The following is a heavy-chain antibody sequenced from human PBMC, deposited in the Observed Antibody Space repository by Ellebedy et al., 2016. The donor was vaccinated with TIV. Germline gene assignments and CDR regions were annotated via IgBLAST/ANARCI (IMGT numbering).Heavy chain of an antibody. D-gene: IGHD3-9*01. CDR2: TDHDGRVK. V-gene: IGHV3-7*03. J-gene: IGHJ5*02. CDR3: ARDDWGPAGP. Sequence: GESLKISCVTSGFTFSIYWMSWVRQAPGTGLEWVANTDHDGRVKFYVDSVEGRFTISRDNAKNSLYLQMNSLRAEDTAVYYCARDDWGPAGPWGQGTLVTVSS. CDR1: GFTFSIYW.